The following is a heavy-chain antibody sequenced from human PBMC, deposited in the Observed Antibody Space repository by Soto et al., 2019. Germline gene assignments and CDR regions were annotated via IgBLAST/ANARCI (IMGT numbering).Heavy chain of an antibody. CDR2: ISGSGGST. CDR1: GFTFSSYA. V-gene: IGHV3-23*01. J-gene: IGHJ4*02. D-gene: IGHD5-12*01. CDR3: AKDRVGIYRSNCFDY. Sequence: GGSLRLSCAASGFTFSSYAMSWVRQAPGKGLEWVSAISGSGGSTYYADSVKGRFTISRDNSKNTLYLQMNSLRAEDTAVYYCAKDRVGIYRSNCFDYWGQGTLVTVSS.